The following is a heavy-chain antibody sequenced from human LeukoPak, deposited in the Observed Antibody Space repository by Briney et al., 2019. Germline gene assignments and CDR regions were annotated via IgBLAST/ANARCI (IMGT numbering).Heavy chain of an antibody. CDR3: ANWPEGATPSFDY. CDR2: ISGSGDST. J-gene: IGHJ4*02. V-gene: IGHV3-23*01. D-gene: IGHD1-26*01. Sequence: GGSLRLSCAASGFTFSYYAMTWVRQAPGKGLEWVSAISGSGDSTYYADSVKGRFTISRDNSKNTLYLQMNSLRVEDSAVYYCANWPEGATPSFDYWGQGTLVTVSS. CDR1: GFTFSYYA.